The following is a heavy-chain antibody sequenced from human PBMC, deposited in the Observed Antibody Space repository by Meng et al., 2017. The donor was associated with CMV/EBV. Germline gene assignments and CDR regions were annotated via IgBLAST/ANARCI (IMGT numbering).Heavy chain of an antibody. CDR3: ARDVVPAAIPRWYFDL. CDR2: VFGGAST. V-gene: IGHV3-66*02. J-gene: IGHJ2*01. Sequence: GESLKISCAASGFTVSGNYMSWVRQAPGKGLEWVSVVFGGASTYYADSVKGRFTISRDNSKNMLYLQMNSLRAEDTAVYYCARDVVPAAIPRWYFDLWGRGTLVTVSS. CDR1: GFTVSGNY. D-gene: IGHD2-2*02.